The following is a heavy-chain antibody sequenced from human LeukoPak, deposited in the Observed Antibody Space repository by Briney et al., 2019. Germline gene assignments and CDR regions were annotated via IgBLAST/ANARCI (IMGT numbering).Heavy chain of an antibody. CDR2: INWNGASI. CDR1: QFTFDDYG. D-gene: IGHD6-13*01. J-gene: IGHJ5*02. Sequence: GGSLRLSCAASQFTFDDYGMGWVRQAPGKGLEWVAGINWNGASIGYADSVKGRFTISRDNAKNSLYLQMNTLQAEDTALYYCARDRRSIAAAGTGWFDPWGQGTLVTVSS. V-gene: IGHV3-20*04. CDR3: ARDRRSIAAAGTGWFDP.